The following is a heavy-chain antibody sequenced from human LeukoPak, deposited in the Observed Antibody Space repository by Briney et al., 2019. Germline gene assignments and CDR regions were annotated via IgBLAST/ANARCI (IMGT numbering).Heavy chain of an antibody. D-gene: IGHD3-3*01. J-gene: IGHJ4*02. Sequence: PSETLSLTCTVSGGSISSGDYYWSWIRQPPGKGLEWIGYIYYSGSTYYNPSLKSRVTISVDTSKNQFSLKLRSVTTADTAVYYCARYRPSESRSGEVTSLDYWGQGTLVTVSS. CDR2: IYYSGST. CDR3: ARYRPSESRSGEVTSLDY. CDR1: GGSISSGDYY. V-gene: IGHV4-30-4*02.